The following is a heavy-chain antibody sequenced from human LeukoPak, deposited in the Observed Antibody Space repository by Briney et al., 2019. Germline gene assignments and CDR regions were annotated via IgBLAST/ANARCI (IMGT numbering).Heavy chain of an antibody. CDR3: ARDREVVAFDI. J-gene: IGHJ3*02. V-gene: IGHV3-11*05. D-gene: IGHD2-15*01. CDR1: GFTFSDYY. Sequence: GGSLRLSCAASGFTFSDYYMSWIRQAPGKGLEWVSYISGSTTYTNYADSVGGRFTISRDNAKNSPYLQMNSLRAEDTAVYYCARDREVVAFDIWGQGTMVTVSS. CDR2: ISGSTTYT.